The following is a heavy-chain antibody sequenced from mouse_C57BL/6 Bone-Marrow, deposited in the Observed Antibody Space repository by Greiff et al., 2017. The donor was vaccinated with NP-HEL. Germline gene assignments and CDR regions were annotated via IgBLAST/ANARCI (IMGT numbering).Heavy chain of an antibody. CDR3: ARGDGNPYYCDD. V-gene: IGHV1-26*01. D-gene: IGHD2-1*01. CDR2: INPNNGGT. CDR1: GYTFTDYY. Sequence: VQLQQSGPELVKPGASVKISCKASGYTFTDYYMNWVKQSHGKSLEWIGDINPNNGGTSYNQKFKGKATLTVDKSSSTAYMELRSLTSEDSAVYYCARGDGNPYYCDDWGQGTTLTVSS. J-gene: IGHJ2*01.